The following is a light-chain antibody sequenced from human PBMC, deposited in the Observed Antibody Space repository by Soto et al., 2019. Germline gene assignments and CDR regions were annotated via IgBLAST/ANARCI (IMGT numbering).Light chain of an antibody. Sequence: VLPQSPDTLSLSPGDRATLSCRASQSARSTFLACYQQKPGQALRLLIYGASNRAAGIPERFSGSASGTEDTLTISRVERDDSAVYYCQQYDDSPKNTFGEGTEMAIK. CDR3: QQYDDSPKNT. J-gene: IGKJ2*01. V-gene: IGKV3-20*01. CDR2: GAS. CDR1: QSARSTF.